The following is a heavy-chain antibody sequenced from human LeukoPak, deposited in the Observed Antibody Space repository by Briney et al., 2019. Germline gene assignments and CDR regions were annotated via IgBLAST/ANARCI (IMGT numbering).Heavy chain of an antibody. Sequence: GGSLRLSCAASGFTFSSYSMNWVRQAPGKGLGWVSSISSSSSYIYYADSVKGRFTISRDNAKNSLYLQMSSLRAEDTAVYYCARDHSTWEPFDYWGQGTLVTVSS. CDR2: ISSSSSYI. J-gene: IGHJ4*02. V-gene: IGHV3-21*01. D-gene: IGHD1-26*01. CDR3: ARDHSTWEPFDY. CDR1: GFTFSSYS.